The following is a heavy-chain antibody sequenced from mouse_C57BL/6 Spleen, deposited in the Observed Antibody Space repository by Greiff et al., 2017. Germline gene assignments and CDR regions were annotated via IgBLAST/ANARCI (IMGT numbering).Heavy chain of an antibody. CDR3: ARDTTVKY. Sequence: VQLQQSGPELVKPGASVKISCKASGYTFTDYYMNWVKQSHGKSLEWIGDINPNNGGTSYNQKFKGKATLTVDKSSSTAYMELRSLTSEDSAVYYCARDTTVKYWGQGTTLTVSS. J-gene: IGHJ2*01. D-gene: IGHD1-1*01. CDR1: GYTFTDYY. CDR2: INPNNGGT. V-gene: IGHV1-26*01.